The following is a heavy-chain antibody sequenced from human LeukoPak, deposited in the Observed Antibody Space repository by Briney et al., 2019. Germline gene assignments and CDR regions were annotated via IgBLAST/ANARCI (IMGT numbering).Heavy chain of an antibody. V-gene: IGHV3-49*04. D-gene: IGHD2-15*01. CDR2: IRSKVYGGTT. J-gene: IGHJ3*02. Sequence: GGSLRLSCTGFGFTFRDYAVSWVRQAPGKGLECIGFIRSKVYGGTTEYAASVKGRFTISRDDSKSIAYLQMNSLKTEDTAVYYCAGDQGYCSGGSCLESNAFDIWGQGTMVTVSS. CDR3: AGDQGYCSGGSCLESNAFDI. CDR1: GFTFRDYA.